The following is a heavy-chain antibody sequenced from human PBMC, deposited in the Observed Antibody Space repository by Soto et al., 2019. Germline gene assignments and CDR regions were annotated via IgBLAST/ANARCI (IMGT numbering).Heavy chain of an antibody. Sequence: GESLKISCKGSGYSFTSYWIGWVRQMPGKGLEWVGIIYPGDSDTRYSPSFQGQVTISADKSISTAYLQWSSLKASDTAMYYCARLLSAVAPTEYGMDVWGQGTTVTVSS. CDR2: IYPGDSDT. V-gene: IGHV5-51*01. CDR1: GYSFTSYW. J-gene: IGHJ6*02. CDR3: ARLLSAVAPTEYGMDV. D-gene: IGHD6-19*01.